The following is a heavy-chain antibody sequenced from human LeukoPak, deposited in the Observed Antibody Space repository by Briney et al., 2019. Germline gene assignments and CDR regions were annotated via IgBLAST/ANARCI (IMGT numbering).Heavy chain of an antibody. CDR2: NNGDGSTT. V-gene: IGHV3-74*01. Sequence: GGSPRLSCVASGFSLSGYWMYWVRQAPGKGLMYISRNNGDGSTTNYADVVRGRFTMSRDNVKNTLYLQMNSLRVEDTAVYYCARDPRNVGLAPWGQGTLVTVSS. D-gene: IGHD2-15*01. CDR1: GFSLSGYW. CDR3: ARDPRNVGLAP. J-gene: IGHJ5*02.